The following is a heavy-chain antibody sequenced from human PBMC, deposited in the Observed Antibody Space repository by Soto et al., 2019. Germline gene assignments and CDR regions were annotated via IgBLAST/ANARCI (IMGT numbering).Heavy chain of an antibody. D-gene: IGHD2-15*01. Sequence: SETLSLTCTVSGGSISSGGYYWSWIRQHPGKGLEWIGYIYYSGSTYYNPSLKSRVTISVDTSKNQFSLKLSSVTAADTAVYYCARGSGVFYYYGMDVWGQGTTVTVSS. CDR3: ARGSGVFYYYGMDV. J-gene: IGHJ6*02. V-gene: IGHV4-31*03. CDR2: IYYSGST. CDR1: GGSISSGGYY.